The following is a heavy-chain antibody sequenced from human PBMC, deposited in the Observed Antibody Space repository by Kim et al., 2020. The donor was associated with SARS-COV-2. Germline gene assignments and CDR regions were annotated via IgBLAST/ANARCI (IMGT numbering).Heavy chain of an antibody. CDR1: GFTFSSYA. D-gene: IGHD6-13*01. CDR3: ATIGHSSSWYGNAFDI. V-gene: IGHV3-23*01. CDR2: ISGSGGST. J-gene: IGHJ3*02. Sequence: GGSLRLSCAASGFTFSSYAMSWVRQAPGKGLEWVSAISGSGGSTYYADSVKGRFTISRDNSKNTLYLQMNSLRAEDTAVYYCATIGHSSSWYGNAFDIWGQGTMVTVSS.